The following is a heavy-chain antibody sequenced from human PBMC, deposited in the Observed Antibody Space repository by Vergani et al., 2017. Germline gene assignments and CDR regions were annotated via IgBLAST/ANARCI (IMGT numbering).Heavy chain of an antibody. J-gene: IGHJ3*02. D-gene: IGHD3-22*01. Sequence: QVQLVQSGAEVKKPGSSVKVSCKTSGGTFSSYSISWVRQAPGQGLEWMGRIIPLLGIANYAQKFQGRVTITADKSTSTAYMELSSLRSEDTAVYYCAGVTPSSGSSGYDDAFEIWGQGTMVTVSS. CDR2: IIPLLGIA. V-gene: IGHV1-69*02. CDR3: AGVTPSSGSSGYDDAFEI. CDR1: GGTFSSYS.